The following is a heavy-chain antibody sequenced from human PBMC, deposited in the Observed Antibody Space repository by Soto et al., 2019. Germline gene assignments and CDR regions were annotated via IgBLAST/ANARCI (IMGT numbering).Heavy chain of an antibody. D-gene: IGHD4-17*01. V-gene: IGHV3-33*01. CDR2: IWYDGSNK. CDR1: GFTFSSYG. CDR3: ARDLTTVVQYYFDY. Sequence: GGSLRLSCAASGFTFSSYGMHWVRQAPGKGLEWVAVIWYDGSNKYYANSVKGRFTISRDNSKNTLYLQMNSLRAEDTAVYYCARDLTTVVQYYFDYWGQGTLVTVSS. J-gene: IGHJ4*02.